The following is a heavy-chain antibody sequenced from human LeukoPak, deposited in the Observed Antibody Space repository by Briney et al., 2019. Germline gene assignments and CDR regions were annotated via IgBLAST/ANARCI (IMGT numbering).Heavy chain of an antibody. CDR2: ISGSGGSA. CDR1: RFTFSTYA. D-gene: IGHD5-18*01. V-gene: IGHV3-23*01. Sequence: PGGSLRLSCAASRFTFSTYAMSWVRQAPGKGLEWVSGISGSGGSAYYADSVKGRFTISRDNSKNTLYLQMNSLRAEDTAVYYCAKPNTAMVSSPDVWGQGTMVTVSS. J-gene: IGHJ6*02. CDR3: AKPNTAMVSSPDV.